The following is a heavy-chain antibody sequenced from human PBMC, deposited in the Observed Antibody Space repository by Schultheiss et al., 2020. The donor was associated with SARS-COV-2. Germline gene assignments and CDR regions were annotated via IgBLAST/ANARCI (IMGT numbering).Heavy chain of an antibody. CDR2: IYWDDDK. CDR3: ARIPEVYYGMDV. CDR1: GFSLSTGGMC. V-gene: IGHV2-70*01. Sequence: SGPTLVKPTQTLTLTCTFSGFSLSTGGMCVSWIRQPPGKALEWLALIYWDDDKRYSTSLKTRLTISKDTSKNQVVLTMTNMDPVDTATYYCARIPEVYYGMDVWGQGTTVTVSS. D-gene: IGHD1-14*01. J-gene: IGHJ6*02.